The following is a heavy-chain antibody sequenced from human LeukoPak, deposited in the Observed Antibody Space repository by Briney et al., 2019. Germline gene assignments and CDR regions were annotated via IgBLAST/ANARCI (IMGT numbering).Heavy chain of an antibody. Sequence: GGSLRLSCAASGFTFSSYWMSWVRQAPGKGLEWVANIKQDGSEKYYVDSVKGRFTISRDNAKNLLYLQMNSLRAEDTAVYYCARDTLESGDEDIAAAGNDAFDIWGQGTMVTVSS. D-gene: IGHD6-13*01. CDR2: IKQDGSEK. CDR1: GFTFSSYW. J-gene: IGHJ3*02. V-gene: IGHV3-7*01. CDR3: ARDTLESGDEDIAAAGNDAFDI.